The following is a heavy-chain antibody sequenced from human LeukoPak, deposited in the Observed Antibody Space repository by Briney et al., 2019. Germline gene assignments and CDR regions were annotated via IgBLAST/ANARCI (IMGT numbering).Heavy chain of an antibody. Sequence: GGSLRLSCSASGFTFTSYSMHWVRQAPGKGLDYVSAINDNGGSTYYADSVKGRFTISRDNSKNTLYLQMSSLRAEDTAVYYCVKERGSGYDYEIDYWGQGTLVTVSS. V-gene: IGHV3-64D*06. CDR1: GFTFTSYS. J-gene: IGHJ4*02. CDR3: VKERGSGYDYEIDY. D-gene: IGHD5-12*01. CDR2: INDNGGST.